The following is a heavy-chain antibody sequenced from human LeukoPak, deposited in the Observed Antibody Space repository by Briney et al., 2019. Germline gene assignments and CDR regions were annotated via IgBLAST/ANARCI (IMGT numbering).Heavy chain of an antibody. D-gene: IGHD2-8*01. CDR2: IWDDGNNK. J-gene: IGHJ5*02. Sequence: PGGSLRLSCAASGFTFTSYGMHWVRQAPGKGLDWVALIWDDGNNKYYADSVKGQFTISRDNSKNTLYLQMNSLRAEDTAVYYCARDNGEWRLNWFDHWGQGTLVTVSS. CDR1: GFTFTSYG. CDR3: ARDNGEWRLNWFDH. V-gene: IGHV3-33*01.